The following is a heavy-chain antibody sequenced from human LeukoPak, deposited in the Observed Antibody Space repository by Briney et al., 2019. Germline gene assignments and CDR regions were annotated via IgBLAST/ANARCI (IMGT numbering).Heavy chain of an antibody. CDR3: ARSAYSSSSLGNFDY. V-gene: IGHV3-21*01. J-gene: IGHJ4*02. CDR2: ISSSSSYI. D-gene: IGHD6-6*01. CDR1: GFTFSSYS. Sequence: GGSLRLSCAASGFTFSSYSMNWVRQAPGKGLEWVSSISSSSSYIYYADSVKGRFTISRDNAKNSLYLQMNSLRAEDTAAYYCARSAYSSSSLGNFDYWGQRTLVTVSS.